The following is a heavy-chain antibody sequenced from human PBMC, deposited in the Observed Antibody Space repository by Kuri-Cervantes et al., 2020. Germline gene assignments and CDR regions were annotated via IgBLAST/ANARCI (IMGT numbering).Heavy chain of an antibody. CDR2: IYYSGST. V-gene: IGHV4-39*01. J-gene: IGHJ5*02. CDR3: ARGGIMITFGGVTVMGNWFDP. Sequence: SETLSLTCTVSGGSISSSSYYWGWIRQPPGKGLEWIGSIYYSGSTYYNPSLKSRVTISVDTSKNQFSLKLSSVTAADTAVYYCARGGIMITFGGVTVMGNWFDPWGQGTLVTVSS. D-gene: IGHD3-16*02. CDR1: GGSISSSSYY.